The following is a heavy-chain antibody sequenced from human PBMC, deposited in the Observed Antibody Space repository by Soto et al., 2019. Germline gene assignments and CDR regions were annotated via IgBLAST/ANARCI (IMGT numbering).Heavy chain of an antibody. CDR1: GFTFSSYS. CDR3: ARGGLRFLEWPFDY. D-gene: IGHD3-3*01. J-gene: IGHJ4*02. CDR2: ISSSSSYI. V-gene: IGHV3-21*01. Sequence: SGGSLRLSCAASGFTFSSYSMNWVRQAPGKGLEWVSSISSSSSYIYYADSVKGRFTISRDNAKNSLYLQMNSLRAEDTAVYYCARGGLRFLEWPFDYWGQGTLVTVSS.